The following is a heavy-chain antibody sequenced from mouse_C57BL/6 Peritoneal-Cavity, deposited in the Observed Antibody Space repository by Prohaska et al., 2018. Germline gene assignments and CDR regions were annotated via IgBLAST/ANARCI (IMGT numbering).Heavy chain of an antibody. D-gene: IGHD2-3*01. V-gene: IGHV3-6*01. CDR3: AREGGLLRAFAY. J-gene: IGHJ3*01. CDR2: ISYDGSN. CDR1: GYSITSGYY. Sequence: DVQLQESGPGLVKPSQSLSLTCSVTGYSITSGYYWNWIRQFPGHKLEWMGYISYDGSNDYNPSLKNQISITRDTSKNQFFLKLNSVTTEDTATYYCAREGGLLRAFAYWGQGTLVTVSA.